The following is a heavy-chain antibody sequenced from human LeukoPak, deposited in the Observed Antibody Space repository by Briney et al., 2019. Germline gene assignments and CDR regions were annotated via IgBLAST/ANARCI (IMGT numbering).Heavy chain of an antibody. J-gene: IGHJ4*02. V-gene: IGHV4-34*01. CDR1: GGSFSGYY. D-gene: IGHD3-3*01. CDR3: ARGPDLLEWLFDH. Sequence: KTSETLSLTCAVYGGSFSGYYWSWIRQPPGKGLEWIGEINHSGSTNYNPSLKSRVTISVDTSKNQFSLKLSSVTAADTAVYYCARGPDLLEWLFDHWGQGTLVTVSS. CDR2: INHSGST.